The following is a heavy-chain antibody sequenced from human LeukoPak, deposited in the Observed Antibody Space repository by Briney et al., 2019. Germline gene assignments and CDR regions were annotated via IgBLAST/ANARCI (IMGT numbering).Heavy chain of an antibody. CDR3: ARDRRAAAAGTTYYYYYYMDV. CDR1: GFTFSSYS. CDR2: ISSSSSYI. Sequence: GGSLRLSCAASGFTFSSYSMNWVRQAPGKGLEWVSSISSSSSYIYYADSVKGRFTISRDNAKNSLYLQMNSLRAEDTAVYYCARDRRAAAAGTTYYYYYYMDVWGKGTTVTVSS. V-gene: IGHV3-21*01. D-gene: IGHD6-13*01. J-gene: IGHJ6*03.